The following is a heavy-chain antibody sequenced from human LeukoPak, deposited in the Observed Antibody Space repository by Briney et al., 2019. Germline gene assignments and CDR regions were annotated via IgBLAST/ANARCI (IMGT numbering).Heavy chain of an antibody. CDR1: GVSISSSYSY. D-gene: IGHD6-13*01. Sequence: SETLSLTCTVSGVSISSSYSYWGWIRQPPGKGLEWIGGIYYSGSTYYNPSLKSRVTISVDTSKNQFSLKLSSVTAADTAVYYCARGSSWQTGNLAFDYWGQGTLVTVSS. CDR3: ARGSSWQTGNLAFDY. J-gene: IGHJ4*02. CDR2: IYYSGST. V-gene: IGHV4-39*07.